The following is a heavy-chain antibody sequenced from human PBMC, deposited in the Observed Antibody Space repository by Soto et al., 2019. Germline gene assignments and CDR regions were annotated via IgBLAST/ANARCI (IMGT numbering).Heavy chain of an antibody. V-gene: IGHV5-51*01. J-gene: IGHJ6*02. Sequence: GESLKISCKGSGYSFTSYWIGWVRQMPGKGLEWMGIIYPGDSDTRYSPSFQGQVTISANKSISTAYLQWSSLKASDTAMYYCARTAAAGKYYYGVDVWGQGTTVTVSS. CDR3: ARTAAAGKYYYGVDV. CDR1: GYSFTSYW. CDR2: IYPGDSDT. D-gene: IGHD6-13*01.